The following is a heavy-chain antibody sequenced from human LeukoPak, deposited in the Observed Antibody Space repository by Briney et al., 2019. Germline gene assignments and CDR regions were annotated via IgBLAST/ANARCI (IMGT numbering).Heavy chain of an antibody. CDR1: GGSISEYY. V-gene: IGHV4-59*01. D-gene: IGHD2-2*01. CDR2: INYSGST. Sequence: SETLSLTCTVSGGSISEYYWSWIRQPPGKGLEWIGYINYSGSTNYNPSLKSRVTISVDTSKNQFSLILGSVTTADTAAYYCARQEVIVVPPAANWFDSWGQGTLVTVSS. J-gene: IGHJ5*01. CDR3: ARQEVIVVPPAANWFDS.